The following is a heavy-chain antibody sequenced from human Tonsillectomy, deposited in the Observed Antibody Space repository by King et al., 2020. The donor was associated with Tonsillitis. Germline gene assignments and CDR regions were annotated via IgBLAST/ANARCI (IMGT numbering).Heavy chain of an antibody. D-gene: IGHD1-26*01. J-gene: IGHJ2*01. CDR3: ARHGIVGPIGYFDL. Sequence: VQLQESGPGLVKPSETLSLTCTVSGGSISTSYWSWLRQPAGKGLEWIGRIYTSGSTNYNPSLKSRVTMSVDTSKNQVSLKLSSVTAADTAVYHCARHGIVGPIGYFDLWGRGTLVTVSS. CDR2: IYTSGST. CDR1: GGSISTSY. V-gene: IGHV4-4*07.